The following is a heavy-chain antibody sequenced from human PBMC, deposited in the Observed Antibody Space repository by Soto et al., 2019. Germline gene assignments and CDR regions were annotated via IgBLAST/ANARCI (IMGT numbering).Heavy chain of an antibody. V-gene: IGHV4-31*03. J-gene: IGHJ1*01. CDR3: ARTSADYGLSKYFQH. CDR2: IYYSGTT. Sequence: QVQLQESGPGLVEPSQTLSLICTVSGGSISSGDYYWSWIRQLPGKGLEWIGYIYYSGTTFHNPSLKSRVSISVDTSKNLFSLKLSSMTAADTAVYYCARTSADYGLSKYFQHWGQGTLVTVSS. CDR1: GGSISSGDYY. D-gene: IGHD4-17*01.